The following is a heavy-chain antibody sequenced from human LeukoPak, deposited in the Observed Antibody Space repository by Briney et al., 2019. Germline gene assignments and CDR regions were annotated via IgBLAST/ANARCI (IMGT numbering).Heavy chain of an antibody. D-gene: IGHD2-2*02. CDR1: GGSISSGNYW. Sequence: PSETLSLTCTVSGGSISSGNYWWSWIRQHPEKGLEWIGYIHYSGSTLYNPSLESRATISADTSENQFSLKLSSVTAADTAVYYCAMSDGYCSPNTCYNPFDYWGQGTLVTVSS. CDR2: IHYSGST. V-gene: IGHV4-31*03. CDR3: AMSDGYCSPNTCYNPFDY. J-gene: IGHJ4*02.